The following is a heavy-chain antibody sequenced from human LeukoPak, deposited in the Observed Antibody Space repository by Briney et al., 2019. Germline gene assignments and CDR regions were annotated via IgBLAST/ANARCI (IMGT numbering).Heavy chain of an antibody. CDR1: GFTFSDCD. CDR2: ISYRTSHI. V-gene: IGHV3-21*01. Sequence: GGSLRLACTASGFTFSDCDMNWFRQAPGKGLEWVSSISYRTSHIYYADSVKGRFTISRDNAKNSLYLQMDSLRAEDTAVYFCGRAFPPLRTAAAGDYWGQGTLVTVSS. CDR3: GRAFPPLRTAAAGDY. J-gene: IGHJ4*02. D-gene: IGHD6-13*01.